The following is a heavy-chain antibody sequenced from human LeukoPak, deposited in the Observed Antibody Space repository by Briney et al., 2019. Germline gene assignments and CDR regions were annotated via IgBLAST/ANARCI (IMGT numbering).Heavy chain of an antibody. CDR1: GFTFSSYW. CDR2: VNSDGSST. D-gene: IGHD2-8*02. J-gene: IGHJ3*01. CDR3: AREFRVLPDV. Sequence: GGSLRLSCAASGFTFSSYWMHWVRQAPGKGLVWVSRVNSDGSSTNYADSVKGRFTISRNNAKNTLYLQMNSLRAEDTAVYYCAREFRVLPDVWGQGTMVTVSS. V-gene: IGHV3-74*01.